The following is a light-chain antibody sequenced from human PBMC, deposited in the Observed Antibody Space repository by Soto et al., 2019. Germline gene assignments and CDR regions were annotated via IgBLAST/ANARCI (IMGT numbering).Light chain of an antibody. V-gene: IGKV3-11*01. Sequence: EIGITQYPATLSVSPVEIATLSCRASQSVGSSYLAWYQQKPGQAPRLLIYDVSNRATGIPARFSGSGSGTDFTLTISSLEPEDFAVYYCQQRSNWPPGITFGQGTRLEI. CDR2: DVS. J-gene: IGKJ5*01. CDR1: QSVGSSY. CDR3: QQRSNWPPGIT.